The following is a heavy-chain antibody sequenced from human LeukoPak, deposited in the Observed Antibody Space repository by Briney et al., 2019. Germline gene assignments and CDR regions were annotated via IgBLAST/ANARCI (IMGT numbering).Heavy chain of an antibody. V-gene: IGHV1-2*04. CDR1: GYTFTGYY. Sequence: ASVKVSCKASGYTFTGYYMHWVRQAPGQGLEWMGWINPNSGGTNYAQKFQGWVTMTRDTSISTAYMELSRLRSDDTAVYYCAREWLVGMYYFDYWGQGTLVTVSS. J-gene: IGHJ4*02. CDR2: INPNSGGT. CDR3: AREWLVGMYYFDY. D-gene: IGHD6-19*01.